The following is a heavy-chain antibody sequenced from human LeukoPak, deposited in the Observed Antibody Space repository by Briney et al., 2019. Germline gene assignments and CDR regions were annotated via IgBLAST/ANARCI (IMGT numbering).Heavy chain of an antibody. CDR2: ISYDGSNK. CDR3: VREATYYYESGGYSYPFDY. J-gene: IGHJ4*02. CDR1: GFTFSSYG. V-gene: IGHV3-30*03. D-gene: IGHD3-22*01. Sequence: PGGSLRLSCAASGFTFSSYGMHWVRQAPGKGLEWVAVISYDGSNKYYADSVKGRFTISRDNAQNSLYLQMNSLRDEDTAVYYCVREATYYYESGGYSYPFDYWGQGTLVTVSS.